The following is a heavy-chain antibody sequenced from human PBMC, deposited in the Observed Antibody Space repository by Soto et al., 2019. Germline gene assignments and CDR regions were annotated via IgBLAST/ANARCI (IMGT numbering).Heavy chain of an antibody. J-gene: IGHJ3*02. CDR1: GFTLSSYG. CDR3: ARDRSRSFDI. D-gene: IGHD6-13*01. Sequence: WGSLRLSCAASGFTLSSYGMHWVRQAPGKGLEWVAVIWYDGSNKYYADSVKGRFTISRDNSKNTLYLQMDSLRAEDTAVYYCARDRSRSFDIWGQGTMVTVSS. CDR2: IWYDGSNK. V-gene: IGHV3-33*01.